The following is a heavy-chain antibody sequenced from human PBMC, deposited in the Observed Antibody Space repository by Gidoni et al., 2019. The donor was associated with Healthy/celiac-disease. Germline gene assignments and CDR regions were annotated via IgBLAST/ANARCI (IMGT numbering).Heavy chain of an antibody. CDR1: GFTFSSYA. CDR3: ARGQTGTTPRWFDY. D-gene: IGHD1-7*01. CDR2: ICGSGGGS. V-gene: IGHV3-23*01. J-gene: IGHJ4*02. Sequence: EVQLLESGCGLVQHGGSMRLSCAASGFTFSSYAMSWVSQAPGKGLQWVSAICGSGGGSYYADSVKGHFTISRDNSKNTLSLQVNSLRADDTAVYYCARGQTGTTPRWFDYWGQGTLVTVSS.